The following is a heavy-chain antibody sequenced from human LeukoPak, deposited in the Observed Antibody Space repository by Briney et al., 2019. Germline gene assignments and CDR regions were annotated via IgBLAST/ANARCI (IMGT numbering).Heavy chain of an antibody. D-gene: IGHD3-10*01. CDR2: MNPNSGNT. J-gene: IGHJ2*01. V-gene: IGHV1-8*01. CDR3: AXXXXXXXRGVKNWYFDL. Sequence: AXGXTFTSYDINWVGQATGQGLEWMGWMNPNSGNTGYAQKFQGRVTMTRNTSISTAYMELRRLRSEETDGDYCAXXXXXXXRGVKNWYFDLWGRGTLVTVSS. CDR1: GXTFTSYD.